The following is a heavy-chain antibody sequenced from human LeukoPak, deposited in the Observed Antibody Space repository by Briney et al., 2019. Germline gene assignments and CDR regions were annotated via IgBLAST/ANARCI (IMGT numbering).Heavy chain of an antibody. J-gene: IGHJ4*02. CDR1: GGSINNNY. CDR3: ARGIADPYSFDS. CDR2: ISYSGDT. D-gene: IGHD6-13*01. V-gene: IGHV4-59*12. Sequence: SETLSLTCSVSGGSINNNYWTWIRQPPGKGLEWIGHISYSGDTIYNPSLKSRLTISVDRSKNLFSLNLSSVTAADTAVYYCARGIADPYSFDSWGQGILVTVSS.